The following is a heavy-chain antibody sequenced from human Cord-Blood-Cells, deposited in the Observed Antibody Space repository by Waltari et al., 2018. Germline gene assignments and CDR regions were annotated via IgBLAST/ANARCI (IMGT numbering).Heavy chain of an antibody. V-gene: IGHV4-4*07. D-gene: IGHD1-1*01. CDR2: IYTSGSN. J-gene: IGHJ3*02. CDR1: GGSISSYY. CDR3: ARGSGNWYAPFDI. Sequence: QVQLQESGPGLVKPSETMSLTCTVSGGSISSYYWSWIRQPAGKGLEWIGRIYTSGSNTDNPSLKSGVPRSVDTSKNQFSLKLSSVTAADTAVYYCARGSGNWYAPFDIWGQGTMVTVSS.